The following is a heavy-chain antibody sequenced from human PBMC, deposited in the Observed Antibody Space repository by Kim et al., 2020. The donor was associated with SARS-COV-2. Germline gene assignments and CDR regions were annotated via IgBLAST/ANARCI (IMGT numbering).Heavy chain of an antibody. V-gene: IGHV4-34*01. D-gene: IGHD2-2*01. CDR2: INHSGST. Sequence: SETLSLTCAVYGGSFSGYYWSWIRQPPGKGLEWIGEINHSGSTNYNPSLKSRVTISVDTSKNQFSLKLSSVTAADTAVYYCARGNRAPYCSSTSCYAPYNWFDPWGQGTLVTVSS. CDR3: ARGNRAPYCSSTSCYAPYNWFDP. J-gene: IGHJ5*02. CDR1: GGSFSGYY.